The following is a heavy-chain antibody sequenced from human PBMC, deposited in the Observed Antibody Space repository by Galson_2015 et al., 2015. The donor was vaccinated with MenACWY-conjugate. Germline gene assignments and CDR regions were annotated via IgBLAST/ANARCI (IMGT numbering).Heavy chain of an antibody. Sequence: CAISGDSVSGNTAAWTWIRQSPSRGLEWLGRTYYRSKWYNDYAFSLKSRITVNPDTSKNQFSLQLNSVTPEDTAVYFRAKRLDFSDFTPFDSWGQGTLVTVSS. CDR1: GDSVSGNTAA. CDR3: AKRLDFSDFTPFDS. D-gene: IGHD3/OR15-3a*01. CDR2: TYYRSKWYN. V-gene: IGHV6-1*01. J-gene: IGHJ4*02.